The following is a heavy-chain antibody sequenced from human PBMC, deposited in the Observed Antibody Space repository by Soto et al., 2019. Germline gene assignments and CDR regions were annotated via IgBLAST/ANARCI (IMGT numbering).Heavy chain of an antibody. V-gene: IGHV4-31*01. CDR3: ARGNVLTGGDFDY. CDR2: IDYSGSA. D-gene: IGHD3-9*01. J-gene: IGHJ4*02. Sequence: QVQLQESGPGLVKPSQTLSLTCTVSGGSISSGGYYWSWIRQHPGKGLEWIGYIDYSGSAYYNPYLKSLFTKSVDTSKNQFSLKLSSVTAADTAVYYCARGNVLTGGDFDYWGQGTLVTVSS. CDR1: GGSISSGGYY.